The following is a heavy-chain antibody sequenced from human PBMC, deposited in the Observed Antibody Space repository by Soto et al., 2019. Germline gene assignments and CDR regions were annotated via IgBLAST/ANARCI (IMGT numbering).Heavy chain of an antibody. CDR1: GYTFISHG. D-gene: IGHD2-15*01. CDR3: ARVSSSIVVVPDYGMDV. Sequence: QVQLVQSGVEVKKPGASVKVSCKASGYTFISHGISWVRQAPGQGLEGKGWISGKNGNTNYAQKLQGRVTLTTDTATSTAYMELRSLRSDDTAVYYCARVSSSIVVVPDYGMDVWGQGTTVTVSS. J-gene: IGHJ6*02. V-gene: IGHV1-18*04. CDR2: ISGKNGNT.